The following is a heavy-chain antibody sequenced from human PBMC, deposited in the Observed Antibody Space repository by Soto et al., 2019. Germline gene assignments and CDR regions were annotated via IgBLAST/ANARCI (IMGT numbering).Heavy chain of an antibody. CDR2: ISSSSSYI. J-gene: IGHJ4*02. Sequence: EVQLVESGGGLVKPGGSLRLCCAASGFTFSSYSMNWVRQAPGKGLEWVSSISSSSSYIYYADSVKGRFTISRDNAKNSLYLQMNSLRAEDTAVYYCAAGCSGGSCYHPEGYWGQGTLVTVSS. CDR3: AAGCSGGSCYHPEGY. V-gene: IGHV3-21*01. CDR1: GFTFSSYS. D-gene: IGHD2-15*01.